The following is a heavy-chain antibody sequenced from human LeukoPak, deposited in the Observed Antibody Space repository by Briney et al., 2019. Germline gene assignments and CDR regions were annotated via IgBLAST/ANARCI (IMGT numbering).Heavy chain of an antibody. J-gene: IGHJ4*02. V-gene: IGHV3-7*01. Sequence: GGSLRPSCAASGFTFSNSWMTWARQAPGKGLEWVASIKQDGSAQHYVDSVKGRFAISRDNAKNSLYLQMNSLRDEDTAIYYCARNRAAPENWGQGTLVTVSS. CDR2: IKQDGSAQ. CDR3: ARNRAAPEN. CDR1: GFTFSNSW. D-gene: IGHD1-14*01.